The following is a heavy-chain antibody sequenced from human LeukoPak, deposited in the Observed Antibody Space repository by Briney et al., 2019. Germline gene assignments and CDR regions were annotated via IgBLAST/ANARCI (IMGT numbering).Heavy chain of an antibody. J-gene: IGHJ4*02. CDR3: AREGLGVGLDY. V-gene: IGHV4-38-2*02. D-gene: IGHD3-3*01. CDR1: GYSISSGYY. Sequence: SETLSLTCTVSGYSISSGYYWGWIRQPPGKGLEWTGSIYHSGSTYYNPSLKSRVTISVDTSKNQFSLKLSSVTAADTAVYYCAREGLGVGLDYWGQGTLVTVSS. CDR2: IYHSGST.